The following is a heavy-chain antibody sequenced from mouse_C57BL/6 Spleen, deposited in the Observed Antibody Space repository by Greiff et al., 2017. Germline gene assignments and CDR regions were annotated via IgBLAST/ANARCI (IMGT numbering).Heavy chain of an antibody. D-gene: IGHD5-1*01. Sequence: VQLQQSGPELVKPGASVKISCKASGYSFTGYYMNWVKQSPEKSLEWIGEINPSTGGTTYNQKFKAKATLTVDKSSSTAYMQLKSLTSEDSAVYYCARVPPYYYAMDYWGQGTSVTVSS. J-gene: IGHJ4*01. CDR1: GYSFTGYY. CDR3: ARVPPYYYAMDY. CDR2: INPSTGGT. V-gene: IGHV1-42*01.